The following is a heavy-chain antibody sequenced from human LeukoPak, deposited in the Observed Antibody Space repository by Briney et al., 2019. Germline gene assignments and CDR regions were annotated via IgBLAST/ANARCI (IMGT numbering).Heavy chain of an antibody. CDR2: TSYDGSKK. J-gene: IGHJ4*02. Sequence: GRSLRLSCAASGFTFSSYNMQWVRQAPGKGLEWVAGTSYDGSKKFYADSVKGRFTISRDNSQNTLFLQMNSLRPEDTAAYYCAKPRGLDYYDSSVILDYWGQGTLVTVSS. V-gene: IGHV3-30*18. CDR1: GFTFSSYN. CDR3: AKPRGLDYYDSSVILDY. D-gene: IGHD3-22*01.